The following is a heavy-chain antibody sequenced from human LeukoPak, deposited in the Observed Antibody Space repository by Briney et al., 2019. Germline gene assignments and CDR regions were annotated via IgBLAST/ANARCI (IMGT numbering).Heavy chain of an antibody. V-gene: IGHV3-30-3*01. J-gene: IGHJ4*02. CDR3: GRGAAPGTWNYEDY. D-gene: IGHD1-7*01. CDR1: GFTFSSYA. CDR2: ISYDGSNK. Sequence: GGSLRLSCAASGFTFSSYAMHWVRQAPGKGLEWVAVISYDGSNKYYADSVKGRFTIPRDNSKNTLYLQMNSLRAEDTAVYYCGRGAAPGTWNYEDYGGQGTWVTVSS.